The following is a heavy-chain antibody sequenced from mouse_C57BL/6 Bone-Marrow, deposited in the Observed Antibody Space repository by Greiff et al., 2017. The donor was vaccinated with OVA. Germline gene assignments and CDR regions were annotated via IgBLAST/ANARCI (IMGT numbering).Heavy chain of an antibody. Sequence: EVQLQQSGPVLVKPGASVKMSCKASGYTFTDYYMNWVKQSHGKSLEWIGVINPYNGGTSYNQKFKGKATLTVDKSSSTAYMELNSLTSEDSAVYYCARGAKGYWYFEVWGTGTTVTVSS. CDR1: GYTFTDYY. J-gene: IGHJ1*03. V-gene: IGHV1-19*01. D-gene: IGHD1-1*01. CDR3: ARGAKGYWYFEV. CDR2: INPYNGGT.